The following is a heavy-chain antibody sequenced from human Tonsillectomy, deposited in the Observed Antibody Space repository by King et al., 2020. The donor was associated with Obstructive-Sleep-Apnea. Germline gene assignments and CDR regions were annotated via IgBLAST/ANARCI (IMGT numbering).Heavy chain of an antibody. V-gene: IGHV1-69*01. J-gene: IGHJ5*02. CDR1: GGTFSSYA. Sequence: QLVQSGAEVKKPGSSVKVSCKASGGTFSSYAISCVRQAPGQGLEWMGGIIPIFGTANYAQKFQGRVPITADESTSTAYMELSSLRSEDTAVYYCARGSLKYQRPPSWFDPWGQGTLVTVSS. CDR2: IIPIFGTA. CDR3: ARGSLKYQRPPSWFDP. D-gene: IGHD2-2*01.